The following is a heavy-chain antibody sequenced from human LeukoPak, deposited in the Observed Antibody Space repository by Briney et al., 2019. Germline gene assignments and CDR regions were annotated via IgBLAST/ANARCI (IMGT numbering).Heavy chain of an antibody. D-gene: IGHD6-13*01. Sequence: GGSLRLSCAASGFTFGSYGMSWVRQTPGKGLEWVSAIGGSGDSTYYADSVEGRFTISRDNSRNTLYLQMNSLRAEDTAVYYCAKIMTATGIDYWGQGALVTVSS. V-gene: IGHV3-23*01. CDR3: AKIMTATGIDY. CDR2: IGGSGDST. CDR1: GFTFGSYG. J-gene: IGHJ4*02.